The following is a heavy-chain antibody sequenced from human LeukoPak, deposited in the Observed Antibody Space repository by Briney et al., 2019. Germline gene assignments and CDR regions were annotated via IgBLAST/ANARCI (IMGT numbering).Heavy chain of an antibody. V-gene: IGHV4-38-2*02. D-gene: IGHD3-22*01. J-gene: IGHJ4*02. CDR3: ARAGVAYYFASSGFDC. Sequence: PSETLSLTCTVSGYSISSGYYWGWIRQPPGKGLEWIGSIYHSGSTYYNPSLKSRGTISVDTSKNQFSLKLSSVTAADTAMYHCARAGVAYYFASSGFDCWGQGTLVTVSS. CDR1: GYSISSGYY. CDR2: IYHSGST.